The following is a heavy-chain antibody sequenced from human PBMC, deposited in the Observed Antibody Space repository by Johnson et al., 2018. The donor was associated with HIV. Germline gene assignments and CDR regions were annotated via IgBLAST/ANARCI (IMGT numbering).Heavy chain of an antibody. CDR1: GFTVSSNY. Sequence: VQLVESGGGLIQPGGSLRLSCAASGFTVSSNYMSWVRQAPGKGLEWVSVIYSGGSTYYADSVKGRFTLSRDTSKNTVFLQMNSLRAEDTAVYYCASGRPDGSGSYYVDAFHFWGQGTMLTVSS. D-gene: IGHD3-22*01. J-gene: IGHJ3*01. CDR3: ASGRPDGSGSYYVDAFHF. CDR2: IYSGGST. V-gene: IGHV3-53*01.